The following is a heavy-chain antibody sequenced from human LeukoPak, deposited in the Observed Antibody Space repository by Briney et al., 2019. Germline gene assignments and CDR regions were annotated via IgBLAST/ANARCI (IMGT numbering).Heavy chain of an antibody. CDR1: GFTFSSYA. V-gene: IGHV3-23*01. J-gene: IGHJ4*02. CDR3: AKGPSYYDILTGYSN. D-gene: IGHD3-9*01. Sequence: PGGSLRLSCAASGFTFSSYAMSWVRQAPGKGLEWVSAISGSGGSTYYADSVKGRFNISRDHSKNTLYLKMNSLRAEDTAVYYCAKGPSYYDILTGYSNWGQGTLVTVSS. CDR2: ISGSGGST.